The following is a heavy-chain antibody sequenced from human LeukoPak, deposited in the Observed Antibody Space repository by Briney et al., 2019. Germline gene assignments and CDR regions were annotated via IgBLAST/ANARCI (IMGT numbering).Heavy chain of an antibody. CDR3: ARVGPHRLIGGSVWFDP. V-gene: IGHV1-18*04. CDR1: GYTFTGYY. D-gene: IGHD3-10*01. Sequence: ASVKVSCKASGYTFTGYYMHWVRQAPGQGLEWMGWISGYNGNTKYAQKLQGRVTMTTDTSTSTAYMDLRSLRSDDTAVYYCARVGPHRLIGGSVWFDPWGQGTLVTVSS. J-gene: IGHJ5*02. CDR2: ISGYNGNT.